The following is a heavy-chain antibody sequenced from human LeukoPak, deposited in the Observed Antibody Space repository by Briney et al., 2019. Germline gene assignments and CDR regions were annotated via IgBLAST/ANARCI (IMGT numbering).Heavy chain of an antibody. CDR1: GFTFSSYA. J-gene: IGHJ4*02. Sequence: PGRSLRLSCTASGFTFSSYAMHWVRQAPGKGLEWVAVISYDGSNKYYADSVKGRFTISRDNSKNTLYLQMNSLRAEDTAVYYCAKSPTSRSGGDYWGQGTLVTVSS. CDR2: ISYDGSNK. CDR3: AKSPTSRSGGDY. V-gene: IGHV3-30-3*02. D-gene: IGHD3-10*01.